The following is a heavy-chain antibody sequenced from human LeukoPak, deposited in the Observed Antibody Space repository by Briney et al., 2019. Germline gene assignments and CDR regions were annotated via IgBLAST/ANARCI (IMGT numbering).Heavy chain of an antibody. J-gene: IGHJ4*02. D-gene: IGHD1-26*01. CDR2: INHRGTT. V-gene: IGHV4-34*08. CDR3: ARSWAGMYYPFYYFDY. Sequence: GSLRLSCAASGFTFSGYWMSWIRRAPGKGMECIAEINHRGTTHYNPSLMSRVNISADTSRNQFSLNLHSVTAADTAVYYCARSWAGMYYPFYYFDYWGQGALVTVSP. CDR1: GFTFSGYW.